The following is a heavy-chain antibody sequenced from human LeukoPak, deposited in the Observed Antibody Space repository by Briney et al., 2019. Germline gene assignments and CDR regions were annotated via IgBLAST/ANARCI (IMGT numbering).Heavy chain of an antibody. CDR2: INPNSGGT. CDR1: GYTFTGYY. V-gene: IGHV1-2*02. Sequence: ASVKVSCKASGYTFTGYYMHWVRQAPGQGLEWRGWINPNSGGTNYAQKFQGRVTMTRYTSISTAYMELSRLRSDDTAVYYCARGESIVVVVAATYYWGQGTLVTVSS. J-gene: IGHJ4*02. D-gene: IGHD2-15*01. CDR3: ARGESIVVVVAATYY.